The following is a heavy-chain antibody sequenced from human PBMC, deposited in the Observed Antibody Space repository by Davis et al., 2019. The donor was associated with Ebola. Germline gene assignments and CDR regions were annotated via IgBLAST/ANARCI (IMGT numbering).Heavy chain of an antibody. D-gene: IGHD3-10*01. CDR1: GYTFPDYA. J-gene: IGHJ6*02. CDR2: INAGNGNT. CDR3: ARIILGRDFYGMDV. V-gene: IGHV1-3*01. Sequence: ASVQVSCKTSGYTFPDYAMHWVRQAPGQRLEWMGWINAGNGNTKYSEKFQGRVTITSDTSASTAYMELSSLRSDDTAVFYCARIILGRDFYGMDVWGQGTTVTVS.